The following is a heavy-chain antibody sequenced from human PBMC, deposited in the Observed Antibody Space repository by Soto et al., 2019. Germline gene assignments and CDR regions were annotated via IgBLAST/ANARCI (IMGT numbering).Heavy chain of an antibody. J-gene: IGHJ6*02. Sequence: ASVKVSCKASGYTFTSYGISWVRQAPGQGLEWMGWISAYNGNTNYAQKLQGRVTMTTDTSTSTAYMELRSLRSDDTAVYYCARDEGYCSGGSCHNYYYYGMDVWAQGTTVTVSS. D-gene: IGHD2-15*01. CDR1: GYTFTSYG. V-gene: IGHV1-18*01. CDR3: ARDEGYCSGGSCHNYYYYGMDV. CDR2: ISAYNGNT.